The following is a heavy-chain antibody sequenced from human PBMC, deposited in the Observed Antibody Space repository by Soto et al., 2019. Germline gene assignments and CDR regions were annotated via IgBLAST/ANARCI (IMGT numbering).Heavy chain of an antibody. J-gene: IGHJ4*02. Sequence: QVQLVESGGGVVQPGRSLRLSCAASGFTFRSCGMHWVRQAPGKGLEWVAVISNDGSNKYYADSVKGRFTISRDNSKNTLYLQMNSLRAEDTAVYYCAKEWVYDSSGWSFDYWGQGTLVTVSS. D-gene: IGHD3-22*01. CDR1: GFTFRSCG. V-gene: IGHV3-30*18. CDR3: AKEWVYDSSGWSFDY. CDR2: ISNDGSNK.